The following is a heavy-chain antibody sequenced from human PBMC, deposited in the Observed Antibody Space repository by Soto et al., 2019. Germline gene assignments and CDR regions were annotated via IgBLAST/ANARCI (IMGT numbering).Heavy chain of an antibody. CDR3: ARVRIAAGRPDF. V-gene: IGHV4-34*01. CDR2: INHSGST. Sequence: PSETLSLTCAVYGGSFSGYYWSWIRQPPGKGLEWIGEINHSGSTNYNPSLKSRVTISVDTSKNQFSLKLSSVTAADTAVYYCARVRIAAGRPDFGGKGTLVPVPS. D-gene: IGHD6-6*01. J-gene: IGHJ4*02. CDR1: GGSFSGYY.